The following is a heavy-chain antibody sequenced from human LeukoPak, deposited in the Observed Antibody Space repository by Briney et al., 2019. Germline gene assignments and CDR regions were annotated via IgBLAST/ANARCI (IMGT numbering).Heavy chain of an antibody. J-gene: IGHJ4*02. V-gene: IGHV3-23*01. CDR2: ISGSGGST. CDR3: AKELPSITVVRGATFDY. CDR1: GFTFSSYA. Sequence: GGSLRLSCAASGFTFSSYAMSWVRQAPGKGLEWVSAISGSGGSTYYADSVKGRFTISRDNSKNTLYLQMNSLRAEDTAVYYCAKELPSITVVRGATFDYWGQGTLVTVSS. D-gene: IGHD3-10*01.